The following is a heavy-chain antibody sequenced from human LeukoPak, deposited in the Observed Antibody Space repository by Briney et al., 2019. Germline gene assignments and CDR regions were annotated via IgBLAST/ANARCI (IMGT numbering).Heavy chain of an antibody. CDR2: ISYSGST. Sequence: SETLSLTCTVSGGSISGYYWSWIRQPPGKGLEWVGYISYSGSTNHNPSLKSRVTISVDTSKNQFSLKLNSVTAADTAIYYCARDGRAGSLFAYWGQGTLVTVSS. D-gene: IGHD6-19*01. J-gene: IGHJ4*02. CDR1: GGSISGYY. V-gene: IGHV4-59*01. CDR3: ARDGRAGSLFAY.